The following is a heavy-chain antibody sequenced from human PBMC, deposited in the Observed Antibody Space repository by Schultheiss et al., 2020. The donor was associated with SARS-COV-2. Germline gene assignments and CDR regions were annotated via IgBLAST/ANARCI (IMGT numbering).Heavy chain of an antibody. D-gene: IGHD2-2*01. CDR1: GGSFSGYY. Sequence: GSLRLSCAVYGGSFSGYYWSWIRQPPGKGLEWIGYIYYSGSTNYNPSLKSRVTISVDTSKNQFSLKLSSVTAADTALYHCARVVAPSNWFDPWGQGTLVTVSS. CDR3: ARVVAPSNWFDP. CDR2: IYYSGST. V-gene: IGHV4-59*08. J-gene: IGHJ5*02.